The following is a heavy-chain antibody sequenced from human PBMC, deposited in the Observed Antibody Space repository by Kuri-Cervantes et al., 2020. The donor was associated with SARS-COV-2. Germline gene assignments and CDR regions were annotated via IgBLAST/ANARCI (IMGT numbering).Heavy chain of an antibody. J-gene: IGHJ4*02. CDR3: VTLGAY. Sequence: GESLKISCAASGLRFSFSKYNINWVRQPPGRGLEWVASVSDTGNDKRYRDSVKGRFAISRDNVKNSVLLQMDSLSVDDTAVYYCVTLGAYWGQGVLVTVSS. V-gene: IGHV3-21*01. CDR1: GLRFSFSKYN. CDR2: VSDTGNDK.